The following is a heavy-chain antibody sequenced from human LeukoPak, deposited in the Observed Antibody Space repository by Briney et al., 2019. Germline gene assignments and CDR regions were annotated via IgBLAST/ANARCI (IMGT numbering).Heavy chain of an antibody. J-gene: IGHJ4*02. Sequence: GGSLRLSCAASGFTFSSYWMHWVRQAPGKGLVWVSRINSQGSSTTYADSVKGRFTISRDNSKNTLYLQMNSLRAEDTAVYYCAKGYGSGSYYIGGLDFWGQGTLVTVSS. CDR1: GFTFSSYW. D-gene: IGHD3-10*01. CDR2: INSQGSST. CDR3: AKGYGSGSYYIGGLDF. V-gene: IGHV3-74*01.